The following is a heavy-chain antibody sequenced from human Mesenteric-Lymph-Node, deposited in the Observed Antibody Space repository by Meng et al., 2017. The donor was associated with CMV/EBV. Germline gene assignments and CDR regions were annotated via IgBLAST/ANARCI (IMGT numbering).Heavy chain of an antibody. CDR1: GYTFTDYY. Sequence: ASVKVSCKASGYTFTDYYVHWVRQAPGQGLEWMGWINPNSGGTNYAQKFQGRVTMTRDTSISTVYMEVSRLGSDDTAVHYCARGVGSSWFDPWGQGSLVTVSS. J-gene: IGHJ5*02. V-gene: IGHV1-2*02. D-gene: IGHD1-26*01. CDR2: INPNSGGT. CDR3: ARGVGSSWFDP.